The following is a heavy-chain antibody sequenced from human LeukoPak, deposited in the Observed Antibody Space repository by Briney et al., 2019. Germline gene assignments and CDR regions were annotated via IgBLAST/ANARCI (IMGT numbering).Heavy chain of an antibody. Sequence: PSETLSLTCTVSGGSISSGGYYWSWIRQHPGKGLEWIGYIYYSGSTYYNPSLKSRVTISVDTSKNQFSLKLSSVTAADTAVYYCCMMGRQLWLEFDYWGQETLVTVSS. CDR1: GGSISSGGYY. J-gene: IGHJ4*02. CDR2: IYYSGST. D-gene: IGHD5-18*01. V-gene: IGHV4-31*03. CDR3: CMMGRQLWLEFDY.